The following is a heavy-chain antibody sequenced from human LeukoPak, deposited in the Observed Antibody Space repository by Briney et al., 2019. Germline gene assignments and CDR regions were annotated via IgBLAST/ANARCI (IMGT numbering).Heavy chain of an antibody. V-gene: IGHV1-69*01. CDR2: IIPIFGTA. CDR3: ATQQSGKQQHP. J-gene: IGHJ5*02. D-gene: IGHD6-13*01. Sequence: SVKVSFKASGGTFISYAISWVRQAPGQGLEWMGGIIPIFGTANYAQKFQGRVTITADESTSTAYMELSSLRSEDTAVYYCATQQSGKQQHPWGQGTLVTVSS. CDR1: GGTFISYA.